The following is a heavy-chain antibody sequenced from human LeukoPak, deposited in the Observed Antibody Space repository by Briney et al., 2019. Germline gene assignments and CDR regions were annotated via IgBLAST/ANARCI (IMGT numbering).Heavy chain of an antibody. CDR1: GYSISSGYY. V-gene: IGHV4-38-2*02. Sequence: KPSETLSLTCTVSGYSISSGYYWGWIRQPPGKGLEWIGSIYHSGSTYYNPSLKSRVTISVDTSKNQFSLKLSSVTAADTAVYYCARGGYSSGWLDWFDPWGQGTLVTVSS. CDR3: ARGGYSSGWLDWFDP. D-gene: IGHD6-19*01. J-gene: IGHJ5*02. CDR2: IYHSGST.